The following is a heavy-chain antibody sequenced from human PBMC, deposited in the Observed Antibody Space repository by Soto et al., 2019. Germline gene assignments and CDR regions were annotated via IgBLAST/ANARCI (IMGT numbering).Heavy chain of an antibody. CDR1: GFTFGDYA. D-gene: IGHD4-4*01. CDR2: IRSKAYGGTT. J-gene: IGHJ6*02. CDR3: TREGDSNYPDYYYGMDV. V-gene: IGHV3-49*04. Sequence: SLRLSCTASGFTFGDYAMSWVRQAPGKGLEWVGLIRSKAYGGTTEYAASVKGRFTISRDDSKSIAYLQMNSLKTEDTAVYYCTREGDSNYPDYYYGMDVWGQGTTVTVSS.